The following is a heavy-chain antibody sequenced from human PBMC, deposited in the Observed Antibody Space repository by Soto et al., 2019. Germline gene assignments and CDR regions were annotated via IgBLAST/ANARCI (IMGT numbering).Heavy chain of an antibody. CDR2: ITSGGSYI. CDR3: AREKGSQLRLEG. CDR1: GFSFSGDS. J-gene: IGHJ6*02. D-gene: IGHD3-3*01. V-gene: IGHV3-21*01. Sequence: ELQLVESGGGLVKPGGSLRLSCAGSGFSFSGDSMDWVRQAPGKWLEWVSSITSGGSYIFYSDSVQGRFTISRDNAKSQLCMQMDSLRTEDTAVYYCAREKGSQLRLEGWGQGTTVIVSS.